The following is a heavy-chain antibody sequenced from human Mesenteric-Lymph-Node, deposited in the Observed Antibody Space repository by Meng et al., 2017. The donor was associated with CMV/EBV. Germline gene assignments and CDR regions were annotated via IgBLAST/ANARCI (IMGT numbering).Heavy chain of an antibody. CDR3: ARAFYSSSWYNYYYYYGMDV. Sequence: ASVKVSCKASGYTFTNYHMHWVRQAPGQGLEWMGWINPDSGGTNYAQKFQGRVTMTRDTSISTAYMELSRLRSDDTAVYYCARAFYSSSWYNYYYYYGMDVWGQGTTVTVSS. D-gene: IGHD6-13*01. CDR1: GYTFTNYH. CDR2: INPDSGGT. V-gene: IGHV1-2*02. J-gene: IGHJ6*01.